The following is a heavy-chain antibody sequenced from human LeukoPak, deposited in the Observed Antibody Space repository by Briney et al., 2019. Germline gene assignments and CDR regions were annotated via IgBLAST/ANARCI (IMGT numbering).Heavy chain of an antibody. CDR3: ARGGDGYNS. V-gene: IGHV1-46*01. Sequence: ASVKVSCKASGYIFTSYYMHWVRQAPGQGPEWMGTINPSGGGTSYAQKFQGRVTMTRDTSTSTVYMELSSLRFEDTAVYYCARGGDGYNSWGQGTLVTVSS. J-gene: IGHJ4*02. CDR2: INPSGGGT. D-gene: IGHD5-24*01. CDR1: GYIFTSYY.